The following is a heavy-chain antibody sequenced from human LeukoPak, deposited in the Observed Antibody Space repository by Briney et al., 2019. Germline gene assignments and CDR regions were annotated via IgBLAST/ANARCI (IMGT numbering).Heavy chain of an antibody. J-gene: IGHJ4*02. CDR2: IYYTGTT. Sequence: SETLSLTCTVSSNYINSYYWSWIRQSPGRGLEWIGFIYYTGTTNYNPSLKSRVTISIDTSKNQFSLRLNSVTAADTAVYYCARLERSRMDGAQYWGQGTLVTVSS. V-gene: IGHV4-59*08. CDR1: SNYINSYY. D-gene: IGHD4/OR15-4a*01. CDR3: ARLERSRMDGAQY.